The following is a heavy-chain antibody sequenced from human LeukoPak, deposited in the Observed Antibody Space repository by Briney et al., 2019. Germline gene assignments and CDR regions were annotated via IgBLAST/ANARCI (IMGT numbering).Heavy chain of an antibody. Sequence: PGGSLRLSCAASGFTFSSYEMSWVRQAPGKGLEWVSYISDSGRTIFYTDSVKGRFTLSRDNARNSLYLQMNSLRAEDTAVYYCARSKGGNRIQLNWFDPWGQGTLVTVSS. CDR1: GFTFSSYE. CDR3: ARSKGGNRIQLNWFDP. J-gene: IGHJ5*02. D-gene: IGHD5-18*01. V-gene: IGHV3-48*03. CDR2: ISDSGRTI.